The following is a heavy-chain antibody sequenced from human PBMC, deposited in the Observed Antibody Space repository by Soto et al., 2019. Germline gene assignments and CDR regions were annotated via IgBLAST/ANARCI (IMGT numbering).Heavy chain of an antibody. V-gene: IGHV4-31*03. CDR3: ARVVVAAPDYYYGMDV. Sequence: SETLSLTCTVSGGSISSGGYYWSWIRQHPGKGLEWIGYTYYSGSTYYNPSLKSRVTISVDTSKNQFSLKLSSVTAADTAVYYCARVVVAAPDYYYGMDVWGQGTTVTVSS. J-gene: IGHJ6*02. CDR1: GGSISSGGYY. D-gene: IGHD2-15*01. CDR2: TYYSGST.